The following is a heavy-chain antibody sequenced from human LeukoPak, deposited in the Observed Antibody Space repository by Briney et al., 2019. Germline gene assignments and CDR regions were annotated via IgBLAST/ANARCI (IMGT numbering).Heavy chain of an antibody. CDR3: ARQTGDNAFDI. Sequence: GESLKISCKGSGYRFTTYWIGWVRQMPGKGLEWVGIIYPGDSDTRYSPSFQGQVTISADKSITTAYLQWNSLKASDTAMYYCARQTGDNAFDIWGRGTMVTVSS. CDR1: GYRFTTYW. V-gene: IGHV5-51*01. CDR2: IYPGDSDT. J-gene: IGHJ3*02. D-gene: IGHD7-27*01.